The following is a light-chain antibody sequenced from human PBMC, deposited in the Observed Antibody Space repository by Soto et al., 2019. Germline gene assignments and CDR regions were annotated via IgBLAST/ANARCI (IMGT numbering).Light chain of an antibody. CDR1: QSVSSSY. Sequence: EIVLTQSPGTLSLSPGERATLSCRASQSVSSSYLAWYQQKPGQAPRLLIYGASSRATGIPDRFSGSGSGTDFTLTIIRLEPEDFAVYYCHQYGSSPRTFGQGTKVDI. V-gene: IGKV3-20*01. CDR2: GAS. J-gene: IGKJ1*01. CDR3: HQYGSSPRT.